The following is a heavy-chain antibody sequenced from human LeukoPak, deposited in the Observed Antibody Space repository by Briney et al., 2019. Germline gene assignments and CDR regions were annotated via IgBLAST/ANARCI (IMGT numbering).Heavy chain of an antibody. CDR3: AKSLGVVVAALSFDY. J-gene: IGHJ4*02. CDR1: GFTFDDYA. D-gene: IGHD2-15*01. Sequence: PGGSLRLSCAASGFTFDDYAMHWVRQAPGKGLEWVSGISWNSGSIGYADSVKGRFTISRDNAKNSLYLQMNSLRAEDTALYYCAKSLGVVVAALSFDYWGQGTLVTVSS. CDR2: ISWNSGSI. V-gene: IGHV3-9*01.